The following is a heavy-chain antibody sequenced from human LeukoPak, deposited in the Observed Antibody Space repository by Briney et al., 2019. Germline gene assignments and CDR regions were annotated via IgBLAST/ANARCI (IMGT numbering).Heavy chain of an antibody. CDR2: FTSRSRSI. CDR3: ARDQGTYYDFWSGYPGSYYFDY. V-gene: IGHV3-21*01. CDR1: GFTFSSYS. Sequence: RGSLRLSCAASGFTFSSYSMTWVRQAPGKGLEWLSSFTSRSRSIYYADSVKGRFTISRDNSKNTLYLQMNSLRAEDTAVYYCARDQGTYYDFWSGYPGSYYFDYWGQGTLVTVSS. J-gene: IGHJ4*02. D-gene: IGHD3-3*01.